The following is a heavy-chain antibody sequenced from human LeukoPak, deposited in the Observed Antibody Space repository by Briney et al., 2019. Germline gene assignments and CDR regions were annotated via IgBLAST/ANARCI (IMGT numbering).Heavy chain of an antibody. D-gene: IGHD3-22*01. J-gene: IGHJ4*02. CDR2: ISGSGGRT. Sequence: GGSLRLSCAASGFTFSSYAMSWVRQAPGKGLEWVSAISGSGGRTYYTDSVKGRFTISRDNSKNTLYLQMNSLRAEDTAVYSCARAEGIVVDYYQHFDFWGQGTLVTVSS. V-gene: IGHV3-23*01. CDR3: ARAEGIVVDYYQHFDF. CDR1: GFTFSSYA.